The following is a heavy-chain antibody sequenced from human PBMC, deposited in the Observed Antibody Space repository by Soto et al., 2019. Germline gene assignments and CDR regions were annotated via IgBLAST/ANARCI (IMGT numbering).Heavy chain of an antibody. J-gene: IGHJ5*02. V-gene: IGHV4-59*11. CDR2: VSYTGNT. CDR3: ARGLTAFDP. Sequence: PSETLSLTCAVSSGSMSSHHWSWIRQPPGKGLEWIGLVSYTGNTKYNPSLKSRLTISVDTSKSQFSLRLRSVTAADTAVYYCARGLTAFDPWGQGTLVTVSS. D-gene: IGHD1-20*01. CDR1: SGSMSSHH.